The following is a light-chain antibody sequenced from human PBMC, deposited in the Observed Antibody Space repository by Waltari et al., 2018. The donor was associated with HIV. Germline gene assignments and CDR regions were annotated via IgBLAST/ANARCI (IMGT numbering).Light chain of an antibody. Sequence: PGDRATLPCKTSQSINSNYLAWYQQKLGQAPQLLVYGASNRATGIPDRFSGSGSGTEFTLTISRLEPEDFAIFYCQQYTDSPLTFGGGTRVEI. CDR3: QQYTDSPLT. CDR2: GAS. V-gene: IGKV3-20*01. CDR1: QSINSNY. J-gene: IGKJ4*01.